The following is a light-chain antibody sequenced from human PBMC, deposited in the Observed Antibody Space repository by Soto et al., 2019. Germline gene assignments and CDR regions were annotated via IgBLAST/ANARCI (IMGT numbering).Light chain of an antibody. V-gene: IGLV2-18*02. CDR2: DVS. CDR1: SSDVGGSNG. J-gene: IGLJ1*01. CDR3: SSYTSSSTYV. Sequence: LTQPPSVSGSPGQSVAISCTGTSSDVGGSNGVSWYQQPPGTAPKLMIYDVSNRPSGVPDRFSGSKSGNTASLTISGLQAEDEGDYYCSSYTSSSTYVFGTGTKVTVL.